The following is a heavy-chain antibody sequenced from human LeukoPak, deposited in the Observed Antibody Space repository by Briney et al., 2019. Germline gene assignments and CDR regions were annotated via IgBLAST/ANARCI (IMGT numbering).Heavy chain of an antibody. CDR2: ISGSGGST. V-gene: IGHV3-23*01. CDR1: GFTFSSYA. D-gene: IGHD2-2*01. CDR3: AKDLREYQLLSGDY. Sequence: GGSLRLSCAASGFTFSSYAMSWVRQAPGKGLEWVSAISGSGGSTYYADSVKGRFTIPSDNSKNTLYLQMNSLRAEDTAVYYCAKDLREYQLLSGDYWGQGTLVTVSS. J-gene: IGHJ4*02.